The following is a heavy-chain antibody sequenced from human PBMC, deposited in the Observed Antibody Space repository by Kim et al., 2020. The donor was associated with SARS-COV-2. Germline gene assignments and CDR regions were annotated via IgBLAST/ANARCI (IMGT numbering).Heavy chain of an antibody. CDR1: GYTFSNYA. Sequence: ASVKVSCKASGYTFSNYAMHWVRQAPGQRLEWMGWINAGSGNTEYSQKFQGRLIITRDTSASTAYMELSSLRSEDTAVYYCARGGAVLRFLEWLSSYFDYWGQGNLVPVSP. J-gene: IGHJ4*02. CDR3: ARGGAVLRFLEWLSSYFDY. CDR2: INAGSGNT. D-gene: IGHD3-3*01. V-gene: IGHV1-3*01.